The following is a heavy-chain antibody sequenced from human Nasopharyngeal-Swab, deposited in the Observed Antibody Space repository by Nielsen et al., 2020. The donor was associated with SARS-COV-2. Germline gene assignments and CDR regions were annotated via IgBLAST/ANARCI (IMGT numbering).Heavy chain of an antibody. CDR3: ARDGLDYDFWSAYFMDV. D-gene: IGHD3-3*01. V-gene: IGHV3-21*01. Sequence: GGSLRLSCAASGFTFSTYNMNWVRQAPGKGLEWVSSISSSSTYIYYADSVKGRFTISRDSAKNSLYLQMNSLRAEDTAVYYCARDGLDYDFWSAYFMDVWGQGTTVTVSS. CDR2: ISSSSTYI. J-gene: IGHJ6*02. CDR1: GFTFSTYN.